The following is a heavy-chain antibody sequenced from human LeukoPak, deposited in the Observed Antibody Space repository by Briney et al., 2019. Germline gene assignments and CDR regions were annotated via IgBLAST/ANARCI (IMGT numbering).Heavy chain of an antibody. Sequence: PGGSLRLSGAASGFTFSSYEMNWVRQAPGNGLEWVSYISSSGTTIYYADSGKVRLTIAGDNANNPLYLQMNSLRAEDTAVYYCAQLGITMIGGVWGKGTTVPISS. J-gene: IGHJ6*04. CDR3: AQLGITMIGGV. D-gene: IGHD3-10*02. V-gene: IGHV3-48*03. CDR1: GFTFSSYE. CDR2: ISSSGTTI.